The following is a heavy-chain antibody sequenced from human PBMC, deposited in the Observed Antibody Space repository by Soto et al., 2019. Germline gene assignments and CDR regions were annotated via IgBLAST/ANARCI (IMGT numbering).Heavy chain of an antibody. CDR3: ARGFLSNSFDL. J-gene: IGHJ3*01. Sequence: ESGGGLVQPGGSLRLSCAASGFRFTSYSLDWVRQAPGKRLEWLAYISPGGKTVHYADSVKGRFTISRDVAKNSLSLQMNSLRDEDTAVYYCARGFLSNSFDLWGQGTMVTVSS. CDR2: ISPGGKTV. D-gene: IGHD3-3*01. CDR1: GFRFTSYS. V-gene: IGHV3-48*02.